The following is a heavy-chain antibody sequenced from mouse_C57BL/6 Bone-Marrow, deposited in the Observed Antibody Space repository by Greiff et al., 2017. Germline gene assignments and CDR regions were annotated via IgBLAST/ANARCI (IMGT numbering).Heavy chain of an antibody. CDR3: ARPDDYDRLCCAVDY. CDR1: GFTFSDYG. Sequence: EVQGVVSGGGLVKPGGSLKPSCAASGFTFSDYGMHWVRPAPEKGLEWAAYLSSGSSTIYYADTVKGRITISRDNAKHTLVLQMSSLRSEDTGMYYCARPDDYDRLCCAVDYWGQGASVHVSS. V-gene: IGHV5-17*01. J-gene: IGHJ4*01. CDR2: LSSGSSTI. D-gene: IGHD2-4*01.